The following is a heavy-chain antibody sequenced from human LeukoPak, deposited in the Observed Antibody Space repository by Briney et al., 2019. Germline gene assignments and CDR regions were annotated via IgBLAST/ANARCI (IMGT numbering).Heavy chain of an antibody. CDR2: IKQDGSEK. D-gene: IGHD2-15*01. Sequence: GGSLRLSCAASGFTFSIYWMSWVRQGPGKGLEWVANIKQDGSEKYYVDSVKGRFTISRDNAKNSLFLQMNSLRAEDTAVYYCAREDCSGGSCYSRKLNWFDPWGQGTLVTVSS. CDR3: AREDCSGGSCYSRKLNWFDP. V-gene: IGHV3-7*01. J-gene: IGHJ5*02. CDR1: GFTFSIYW.